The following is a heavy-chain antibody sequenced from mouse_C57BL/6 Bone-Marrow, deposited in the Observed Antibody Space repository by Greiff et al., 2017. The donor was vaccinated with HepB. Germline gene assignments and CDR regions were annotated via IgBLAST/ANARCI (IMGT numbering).Heavy chain of an antibody. Sequence: QVQLQQPGAELVKPGASVKLSCKASGYTFTSYWMQWVKQRPGQGLEWIGEIDPSDSYTNYNQKFKGKATLTVDTSSSTAYMQLSSLTSDDSAVYYCARIYYYGSSDDYYAMDYWGQGTSVTVSS. CDR1: GYTFTSYW. CDR3: ARIYYYGSSDDYYAMDY. J-gene: IGHJ4*01. V-gene: IGHV1-50*01. CDR2: IDPSDSYT. D-gene: IGHD1-1*01.